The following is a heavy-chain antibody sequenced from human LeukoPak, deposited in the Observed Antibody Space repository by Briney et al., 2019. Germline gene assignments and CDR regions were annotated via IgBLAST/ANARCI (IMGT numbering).Heavy chain of an antibody. CDR2: ISSSGSTI. J-gene: IGHJ4*02. CDR1: GFTFSDYY. D-gene: IGHD6-19*01. V-gene: IGHV3-11*01. CDR3: ARDGGSGWFDY. Sequence: AGGSLRLSCAASGFTFSDYYMSWIRQAPGKGLEWVSYISSSGSTIYYADSVKGRFTISRHNSKNALYLQMNSLRAEDTAVYYCARDGGSGWFDYWGQGTLVSVSS.